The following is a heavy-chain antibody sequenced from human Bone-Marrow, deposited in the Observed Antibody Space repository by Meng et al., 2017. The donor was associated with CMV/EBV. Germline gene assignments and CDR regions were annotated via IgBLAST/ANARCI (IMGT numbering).Heavy chain of an antibody. J-gene: IGHJ3*02. Sequence: GGSLRLSCAASGFTFSDYYMSWVRQAPGKGLEWVSVIYSGGSTFYANSVKGRFTISRDNSRNTLYLQMNSLRADDTAVYYCARGGWDMYDASNHMWGQGTMVTASS. CDR2: IYSGGST. D-gene: IGHD4/OR15-4a*01. CDR1: GFTFSDYY. V-gene: IGHV3-53*01. CDR3: ARGGWDMYDASNHM.